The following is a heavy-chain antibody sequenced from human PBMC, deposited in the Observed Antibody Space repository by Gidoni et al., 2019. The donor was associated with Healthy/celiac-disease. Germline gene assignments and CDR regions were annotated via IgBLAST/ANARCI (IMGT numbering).Heavy chain of an antibody. CDR3: ARDGYYGSGQYFDY. CDR2: ISSSSSTI. J-gene: IGHJ4*02. D-gene: IGHD3-10*01. CDR1: GFPFSSYS. Sequence: EVQLVESGGGLVQPGGSLRLSCAASGFPFSSYSMNWVRQAPGKGLEWVSYISSSSSTIYYADSVKGRFTISRDNAKNSLYLQMNSLRAEDTAVYYCARDGYYGSGQYFDYWGQGTLVTVSS. V-gene: IGHV3-48*01.